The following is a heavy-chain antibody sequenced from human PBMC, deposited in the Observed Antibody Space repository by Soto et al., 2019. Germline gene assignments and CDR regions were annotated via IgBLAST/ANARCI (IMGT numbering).Heavy chain of an antibody. J-gene: IGHJ4*02. Sequence: SETLSLTCTVSGDPITSYFWSWIRQPAGKGLEWIGHLFPGGTTSPNTSLESRVSMSIDTSKNQFSLTLTSVTAADTAMYYCARTLSGFNYGSRQFYFDYWGQGSLVTVSS. CDR3: ARTLSGFNYGSRQFYFDY. D-gene: IGHD3-10*01. CDR1: GDPITSYF. V-gene: IGHV4-4*07. CDR2: LFPGGTT.